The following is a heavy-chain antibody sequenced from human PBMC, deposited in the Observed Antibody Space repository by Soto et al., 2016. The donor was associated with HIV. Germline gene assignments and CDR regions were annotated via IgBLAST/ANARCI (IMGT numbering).Heavy chain of an antibody. J-gene: IGHJ3*01. V-gene: IGHV3-23*01. Sequence: EVNLLESGGGLVQPGGSLKLSCGASGFTFGNYAMSWVRQAPGKGLEWVSGISDSGSNTYYADSVKGRFTISRDNSKNTLYLHMNSLRAEDTAVYYCGKDLRMTMVQGFIDALDFWGQGTMVTVSS. CDR3: GKDLRMTMVQGFIDALDF. CDR2: ISDSGSNT. D-gene: IGHD3-10*01. CDR1: GFTFGNYA.